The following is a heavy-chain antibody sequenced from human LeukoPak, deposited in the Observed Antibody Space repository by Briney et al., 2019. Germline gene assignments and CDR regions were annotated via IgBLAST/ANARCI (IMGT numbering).Heavy chain of an antibody. D-gene: IGHD3-22*01. J-gene: IGHJ3*02. Sequence: GASVKVSCKASGYTFTSYGITWVRQAPGQGLEWMGWISAYNGHTKYAQKFRDRVTVTTDTSTSTVYMDLWSLTSDDTAVYYCARASLPYNFDMRGYTFHIWGQGTMVTVTS. CDR1: GYTFTSYG. V-gene: IGHV1-18*01. CDR3: ARASLPYNFDMRGYTFHI. CDR2: ISAYNGHT.